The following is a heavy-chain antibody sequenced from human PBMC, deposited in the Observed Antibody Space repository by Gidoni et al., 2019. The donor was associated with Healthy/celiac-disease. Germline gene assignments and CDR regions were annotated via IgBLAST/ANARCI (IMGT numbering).Heavy chain of an antibody. CDR1: GVTFSSYG. V-gene: IGHV3-30*18. CDR3: AKDLGPTYYDFWSGYPLPDFDY. CDR2: ISYDGSNK. J-gene: IGHJ4*02. D-gene: IGHD3-3*01. Sequence: QVQLVESGGGVVQPGRSLRLSCAASGVTFSSYGMHWVRQAPGKGLEWVAVISYDGSNKYYADSVKGRFTISRDNSKNTLYLQMNSLRAEDTAVYYCAKDLGPTYYDFWSGYPLPDFDYWGQGTLVTVSS.